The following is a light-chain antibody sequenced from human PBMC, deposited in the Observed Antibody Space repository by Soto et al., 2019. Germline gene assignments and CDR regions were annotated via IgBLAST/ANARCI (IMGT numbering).Light chain of an antibody. CDR1: QSVSSN. J-gene: IGKJ1*01. CDR3: QQYNNWRTWT. CDR2: GAS. V-gene: IGKV3-15*01. Sequence: EIVMMQSPATLSVSPGERATLSCRASQSVSSNLAWYQQKPGQAPRLLIYGASTRATGIPARFSGSGSGTEFTLTISSLQSEDFAVYYCQQYNNWRTWTFGQGTKVEIK.